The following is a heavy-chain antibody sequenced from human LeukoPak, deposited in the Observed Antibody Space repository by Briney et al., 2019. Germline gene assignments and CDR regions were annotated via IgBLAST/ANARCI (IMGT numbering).Heavy chain of an antibody. CDR2: ISTYYGNT. Sequence: ASVKVSCKASGYTFANYGVTWVRQAHGQGLEWMGWISTYYGNTNYAEKLQGRVTMTTDTSTSTAYMELRSLTPDNTAVYYCARGAHWLVPWGQGTLVTVSS. CDR3: ARGAHWLVP. J-gene: IGHJ5*02. CDR1: GYTFANYG. V-gene: IGHV1-18*01.